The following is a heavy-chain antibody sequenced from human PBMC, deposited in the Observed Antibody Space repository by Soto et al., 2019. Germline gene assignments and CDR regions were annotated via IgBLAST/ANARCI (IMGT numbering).Heavy chain of an antibody. CDR3: ARQGKLGYCSGGSCYNNWFDP. J-gene: IGHJ5*02. D-gene: IGHD2-15*01. Sequence: SETLSHTCTVSGGSISSSSYYWGWIRQPPWKGLEWIGSIYYSGSTYYNPSLKSRVTISVDTSKNQFSLKLSSVTAADTAVYYCARQGKLGYCSGGSCYNNWFDPWGQGTLVTVSS. CDR2: IYYSGST. CDR1: GGSISSSSYY. V-gene: IGHV4-39*01.